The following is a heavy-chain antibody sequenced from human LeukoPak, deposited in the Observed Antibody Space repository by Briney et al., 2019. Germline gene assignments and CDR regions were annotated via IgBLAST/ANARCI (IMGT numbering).Heavy chain of an antibody. CDR2: INHSGST. CDR3: AGGGVLWLSSGWYDNWFDP. D-gene: IGHD6-19*01. J-gene: IGHJ5*02. Sequence: SETLSLTCAVYGGSFSGYYWSWIRQPPGKGLEWIGEINHSGSTNYNPSLKSRVTISVDTSKNQFSLKLSSVTAADTAVYYCAGGGVLWLSSGWYDNWFDPWGQGTLVTVSS. V-gene: IGHV4-34*01. CDR1: GGSFSGYY.